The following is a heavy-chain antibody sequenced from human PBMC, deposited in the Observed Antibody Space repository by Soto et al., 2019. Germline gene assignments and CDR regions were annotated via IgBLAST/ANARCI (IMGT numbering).Heavy chain of an antibody. CDR2: VDYSGNT. CDR3: AMQMADEVTSQFDY. J-gene: IGHJ4*02. CDR1: GVSIRPYF. Sequence: VQPQEPGPRLVKPSETLSLTCAVSGVSIRPYFWSWIRQSPEKRLEWIGYVDYSGNTNYNPSLKSRVFISVVTSKSLFTPRLTSMTAADTAVYYCAMQMADEVTSQFDYRGQGTPVTVSS. V-gene: IGHV4-59*01. D-gene: IGHD2-21*02.